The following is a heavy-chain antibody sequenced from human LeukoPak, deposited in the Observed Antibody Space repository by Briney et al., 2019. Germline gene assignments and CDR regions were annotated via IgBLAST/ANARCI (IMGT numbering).Heavy chain of an antibody. CDR1: GGSITSYY. Sequence: SETLSLTCTVSGGSITSYYWSGIRQPPGKGLEWIGYIYYSGNTNYNPSLKSRVTISVDTSKNQFSLKLSSVTAADTAVYYCARVRYSSGWYPFDYWGQGTLVTVSS. CDR2: IYYSGNT. D-gene: IGHD6-19*01. CDR3: ARVRYSSGWYPFDY. V-gene: IGHV4-59*01. J-gene: IGHJ4*02.